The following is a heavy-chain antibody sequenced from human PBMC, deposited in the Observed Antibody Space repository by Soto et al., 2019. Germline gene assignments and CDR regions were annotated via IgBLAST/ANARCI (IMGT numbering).Heavy chain of an antibody. Sequence: GGSLRLSCAASGFTFSSYAMSWVRQAPGKGLEWVSVISGSAGTTYYADSVKGRFTTSRDNSQNTLYLQMNSLRVEDTAVYYCAKASYDILTGYSPDYWGQGTLVTVSS. CDR3: AKASYDILTGYSPDY. CDR2: ISGSAGTT. V-gene: IGHV3-23*01. CDR1: GFTFSSYA. J-gene: IGHJ4*02. D-gene: IGHD3-9*01.